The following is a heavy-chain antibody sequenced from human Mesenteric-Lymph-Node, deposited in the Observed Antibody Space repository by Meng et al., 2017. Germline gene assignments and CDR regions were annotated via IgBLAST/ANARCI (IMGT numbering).Heavy chain of an antibody. Sequence: VLLQATAPGLVEPSGPLARTCAVPVAPFSNDNWGSWVRQPPGKGLEWIGEIYHSGSTNYNPSLKSRVTISVDESKNQFSLRLSSVTAADTAVYYCARVGAYCGGDCYHPRWGQGTLVTVSS. D-gene: IGHD2-21*02. V-gene: IGHV4-4*02. J-gene: IGHJ4*02. CDR1: VAPFSNDNW. CDR2: IYHSGST. CDR3: ARVGAYCGGDCYHPR.